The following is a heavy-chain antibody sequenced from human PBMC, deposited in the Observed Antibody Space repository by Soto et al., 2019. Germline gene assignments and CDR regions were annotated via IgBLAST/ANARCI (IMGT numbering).Heavy chain of an antibody. D-gene: IGHD3-3*02. CDR2: IFYLGSS. Sequence: SETLSLTCTVSGDSIISSDFYWGWVLQPPGKGLEWIGSIFYLGSSYYNPSLKSRVTMSVDTSKNQFSLRLRSVTAADTALYFCARHSLALRKNNWFDPWGQGIMVTVSS. J-gene: IGHJ5*02. CDR3: ARHSLALRKNNWFDP. V-gene: IGHV4-39*01. CDR1: GDSIISSDFY.